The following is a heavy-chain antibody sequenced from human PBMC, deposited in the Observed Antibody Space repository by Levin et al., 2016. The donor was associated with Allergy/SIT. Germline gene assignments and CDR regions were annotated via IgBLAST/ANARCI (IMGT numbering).Heavy chain of an antibody. V-gene: IGHV4-34*01. J-gene: IGHJ4*02. CDR2: INHSGST. Sequence: SQTLSLTCAVYGGSFSGYYWSWIRQPPGKGLEWIGEINHSGSTNYNPSLKSRVTISVDTSKNQFSLKLSSVTAADTAVYYCARRCRWPGHFDYWGQGTLVTVSS. CDR3: ARRCRWPGHFDY. D-gene: IGHD3-10*01. CDR1: GGSFSGYY.